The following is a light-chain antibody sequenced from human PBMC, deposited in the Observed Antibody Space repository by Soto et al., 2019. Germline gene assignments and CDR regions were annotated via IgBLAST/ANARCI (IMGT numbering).Light chain of an antibody. V-gene: IGKV4-1*01. CDR2: WAS. J-gene: IGKJ1*01. CDR1: QSISSW. Sequence: IAQCPSTLSAYVGDQVTITCRASQSISSWLAWYQQKLGQPPKLLIYWASSRESGVPDRFSGSGSGTDFTLTISSLQAEDVAVYYCQQYYTTPWTFAQRTKVDI. CDR3: QQYYTTPWT.